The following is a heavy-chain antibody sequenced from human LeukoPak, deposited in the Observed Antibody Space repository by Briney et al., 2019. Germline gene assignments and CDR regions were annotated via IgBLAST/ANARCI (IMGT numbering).Heavy chain of an antibody. CDR1: GYTFTSYG. CDR2: ISAYNGNT. D-gene: IGHD6-19*01. CDR3: ARVDSDSGSPFVEYFQH. V-gene: IGHV1-18*01. Sequence: ASVKVSCKASGYTFTSYGISWVRQAPGQGLEWMGWISAYNGNTNYAQKLQGRVTMTTDTSTSTAYMELRSLRSDDTAVYYCARVDSDSGSPFVEYFQHWGQGTLVTVSS. J-gene: IGHJ1*01.